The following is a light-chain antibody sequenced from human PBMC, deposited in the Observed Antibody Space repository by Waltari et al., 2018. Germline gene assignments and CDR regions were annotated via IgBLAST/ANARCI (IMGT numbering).Light chain of an antibody. V-gene: IGKV3-15*01. CDR1: QTTYTN. J-gene: IGKJ4*02. CDR3: QQYSRLPLT. CDR2: GSS. Sequence: DTVMTQSPATLSVSPGEGATLSCRASQTTYTNFAWYQQKPGQAPRLLIYGSSTRATSIPARISGSGSGTEFALTISSLQSEDFAVYYCQQYSRLPLTFGGGTKVEIK.